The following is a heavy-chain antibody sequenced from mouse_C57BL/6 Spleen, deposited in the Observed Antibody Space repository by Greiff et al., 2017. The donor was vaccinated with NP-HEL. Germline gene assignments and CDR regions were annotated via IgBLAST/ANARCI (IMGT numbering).Heavy chain of an antibody. D-gene: IGHD2-4*01. CDR1: GYTFTSYW. J-gene: IGHJ3*01. CDR3: TRGGYYDYDGTAFAY. V-gene: IGHV1-5*01. Sequence: VQLQQSGTVLARPGASVKMSCKTSGYTFTSYWMHWVNQRPGQGLEWIGAIYPGNSDTSYNQKFKGKAKLTAVTSASTAYMELSSLTNEDSAVYYCTRGGYYDYDGTAFAYWGQGTLVTVSA. CDR2: IYPGNSDT.